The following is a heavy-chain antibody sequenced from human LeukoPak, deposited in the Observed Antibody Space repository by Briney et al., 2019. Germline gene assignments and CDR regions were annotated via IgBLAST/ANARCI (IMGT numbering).Heavy chain of an antibody. CDR2: IISSSSYI. CDR3: ARGHDYYYMDV. Sequence: PGGSLRLSCAASGFTFSSYSMNWVRQAPGKGLEWVSSIISSSSYIYYADSVKGRFTISRGNAKNSLYLQMNSLRAEDTAVYYCARGHDYYYMDVWGKGTTVTVSS. J-gene: IGHJ6*03. V-gene: IGHV3-21*01. CDR1: GFTFSSYS.